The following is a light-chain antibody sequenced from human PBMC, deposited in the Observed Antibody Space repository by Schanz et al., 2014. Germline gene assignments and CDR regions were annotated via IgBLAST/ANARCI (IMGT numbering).Light chain of an antibody. CDR1: SSDVGGYNY. CDR2: DVS. CDR3: SSFTSTNTWV. Sequence: QSVLTQPASVSGSPGQWITISCTGTSSDVGGYNYVSWFQQHAGKAPKVMIYDVSNRPSGVSNRFSGSKSGNTASLTISGLQAEDESDYYCSSFTSTNTWVFGGGTKLTVL. V-gene: IGLV2-14*01. J-gene: IGLJ3*02.